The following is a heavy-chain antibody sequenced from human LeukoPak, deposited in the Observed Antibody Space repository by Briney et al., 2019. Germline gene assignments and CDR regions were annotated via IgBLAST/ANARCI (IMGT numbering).Heavy chain of an antibody. D-gene: IGHD6-19*01. CDR2: FDPEDGET. CDR3: ATYHYSSGTPDAFDI. Sequence: ASVKVSCKVSGYTLTELSMHWVRQAPGKGLEWMGGFDPEDGETIYAQKFQGRVTMTEDTSTDTAYMELSSLRSEDTTVYYCATYHYSSGTPDAFDIWGQGTMVTASS. V-gene: IGHV1-24*01. CDR1: GYTLTELS. J-gene: IGHJ3*02.